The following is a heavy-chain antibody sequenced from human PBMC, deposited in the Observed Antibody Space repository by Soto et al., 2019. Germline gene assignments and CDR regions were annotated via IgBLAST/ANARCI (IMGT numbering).Heavy chain of an antibody. CDR2: INAGNGNT. D-gene: IGHD6-13*01. CDR1: GYTFTSYA. V-gene: IGHV1-3*01. Sequence: ASVKVSCKASGYTFTSYAMHWVRQAPGQRLEWMGWINAGNGNTKYSQKFQGRVTMTTDTSTSTAYMELRSLRSDDTAVYYCARRIAAAGMDDFDYWGQGTLVTVSS. CDR3: ARRIAAAGMDDFDY. J-gene: IGHJ4*02.